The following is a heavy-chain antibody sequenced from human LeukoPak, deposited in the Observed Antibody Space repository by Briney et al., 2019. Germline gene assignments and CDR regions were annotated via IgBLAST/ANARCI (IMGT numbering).Heavy chain of an antibody. CDR3: ARDLFYCGGDCSEGY. J-gene: IGHJ4*02. CDR2: INPNSGGT. D-gene: IGHD2-21*01. V-gene: IGHV1-2*02. CDR1: GYTFTGYY. Sequence: GASVKVSCKASGYTFTGYYMHWVRQAPGQGLEWMGWINPNSGGTNYAQKFQGRVTMTRDTSISTAYMELRSLRSDDTAVYYCARDLFYCGGDCSEGYWGQGTLVTVSS.